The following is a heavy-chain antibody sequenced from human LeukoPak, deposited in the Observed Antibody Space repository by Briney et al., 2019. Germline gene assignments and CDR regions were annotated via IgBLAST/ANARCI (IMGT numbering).Heavy chain of an antibody. CDR1: GFTFSSYW. V-gene: IGHV3-7*01. CDR2: IKQDGSEK. Sequence: GGSLRLSCAASGFTFSSYWMSWVRQAPGKGLEWVANIKQDGSEKYYVDSVKGRFTISRDNAKNSLYLQMNSLRAEDTAVYYCARDGYYDSSGPFDYWGQGTLVTVSS. CDR3: ARDGYYDSSGPFDY. D-gene: IGHD3-22*01. J-gene: IGHJ4*02.